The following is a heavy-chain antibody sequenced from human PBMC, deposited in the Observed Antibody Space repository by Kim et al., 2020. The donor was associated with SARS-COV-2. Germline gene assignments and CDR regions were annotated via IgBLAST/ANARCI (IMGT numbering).Heavy chain of an antibody. CDR2: ARNKAQRYTT. CDR3: TKDDGTNSIHPMDV. J-gene: IGHJ6*02. V-gene: IGHV3-72*01. D-gene: IGHD1-1*01. CDR1: GFTFSDHY. Sequence: GGSLRLSCAVSGFTFSDHYMEWVRQAPGKGLEWVGRARNKAQRYTTEYAASVKGRFTISRDVSKNSLFMQMNSLKTEDTAVYYCTKDDGTNSIHPMDVWGQGTTVTVAS.